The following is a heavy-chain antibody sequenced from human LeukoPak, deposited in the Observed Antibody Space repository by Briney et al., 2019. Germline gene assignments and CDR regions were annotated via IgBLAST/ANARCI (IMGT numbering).Heavy chain of an antibody. CDR3: AREGSDTAHYNWFDP. CDR1: GYTFTSYN. J-gene: IGHJ5*02. D-gene: IGHD5-18*01. V-gene: IGHV1-18*01. Sequence: ASVKVSCKASGYTFTSYNMNWVRQAPGQGPEWMGWISTYNGNTKYAQKFQGRVTMTTDTSTSTAYMELKSLISVDTAVYYCAREGSDTAHYNWFDPWGQGTLVIVSS. CDR2: ISTYNGNT.